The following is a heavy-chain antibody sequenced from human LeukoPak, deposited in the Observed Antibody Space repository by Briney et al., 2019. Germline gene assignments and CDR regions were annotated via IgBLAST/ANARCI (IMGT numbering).Heavy chain of an antibody. CDR3: ARHESAVGALFY. CDR2: INHSGST. Sequence: SETLSLTCAVYGGSFSGYYWSWIRQPPGKGLEWIGEINHSGSTNYNPSLKSRVTISVDTSKNQFSLKLSSVTAADTAVYYCARHESAVGALFYWGQGTLVTVSS. J-gene: IGHJ4*02. D-gene: IGHD1-26*01. CDR1: GGSFSGYY. V-gene: IGHV4-34*01.